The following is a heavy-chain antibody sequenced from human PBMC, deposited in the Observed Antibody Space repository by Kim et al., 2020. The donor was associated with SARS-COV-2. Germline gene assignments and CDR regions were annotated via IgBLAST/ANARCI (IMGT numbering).Heavy chain of an antibody. Sequence: GGSLRLSCAASGFTFSDHYMDWVRQAPGKGLEWVGRTRNKANSYTTEYAASVKGRFTISRDDSKNSLYLQMNSLKTVDTAVYYCARDLVSSSWYRALCYWGQGTVVTVTS. J-gene: IGHJ4*02. V-gene: IGHV3-72*01. CDR2: TRNKANSYTT. CDR1: GFTFSDHY. CDR3: ARDLVSSSWYRALCY. D-gene: IGHD6-13*01.